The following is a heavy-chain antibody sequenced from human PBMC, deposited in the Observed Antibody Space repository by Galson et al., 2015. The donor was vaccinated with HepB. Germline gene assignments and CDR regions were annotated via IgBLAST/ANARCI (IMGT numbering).Heavy chain of an antibody. CDR2: INPNSGGT. Sequence: SVKVSCKASGYTFTGYYMHWVRQAPGQGLEWMGWINPNSGGTNYAQKFQGRVTMTRDTSISTAYMELSRLRSDDTAVYYCARDLGRTISYQGGWFDPWGQGTLVTVSS. D-gene: IGHD3-3*01. CDR1: GYTFTGYY. J-gene: IGHJ5*02. CDR3: ARDLGRTISYQGGWFDP. V-gene: IGHV1-2*02.